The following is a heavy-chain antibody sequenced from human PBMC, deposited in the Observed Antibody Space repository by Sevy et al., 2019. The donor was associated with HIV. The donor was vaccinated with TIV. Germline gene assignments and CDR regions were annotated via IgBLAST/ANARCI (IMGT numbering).Heavy chain of an antibody. D-gene: IGHD3-16*02. J-gene: IGHJ4*02. CDR2: IKQDGTDK. CDR3: ARALADWGSFHYSS. Sequence: GGSLRLSCAASGFTFATYWMTWVRQAPGKGLEWVAYIKQDGTDKYYVDSVRGRFAISRDNAKNSLYLLMSGLRAEDTAVYYCARALADWGSFHYSSWGRGTLVTVSS. CDR1: GFTFATYW. V-gene: IGHV3-7*01.